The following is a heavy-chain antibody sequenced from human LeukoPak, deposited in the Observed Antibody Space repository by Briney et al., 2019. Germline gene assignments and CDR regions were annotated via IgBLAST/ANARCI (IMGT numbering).Heavy chain of an antibody. CDR2: IDWDDDK. J-gene: IGHJ5*02. CDR1: GFSLTTTGMR. V-gene: IGHV2-70*04. Sequence: SGPTLVNPTQTLTLTCTFSGFSLTTTGMRVSWIRQPPGKALEWLARIDWDDDKFYSTSLKTTLTISNDTSKNHVVLTMTNMDPVDTATYYCARLQGATVGAKWFDPWGQGTLVTVSS. D-gene: IGHD4/OR15-4a*01. CDR3: ARLQGATVGAKWFDP.